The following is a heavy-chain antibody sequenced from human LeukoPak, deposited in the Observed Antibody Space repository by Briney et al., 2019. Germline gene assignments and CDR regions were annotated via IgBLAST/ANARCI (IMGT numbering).Heavy chain of an antibody. CDR2: MHHSGNS. V-gene: IGHV4-59*08. D-gene: IGHD3-9*01. CDR1: GVSISNNF. CDR3: VRVVGIFDWSASGMDV. J-gene: IGHJ6*02. Sequence: PSETLSLTCNVSGVSISNNFWSWIRQTPGSGLEWIGYMHHSGNSNYNPSLKSRVAISIDTSKNQMSLKVTSVTAADTAVYYCVRVVGIFDWSASGMDVWGQGTTVIVSS.